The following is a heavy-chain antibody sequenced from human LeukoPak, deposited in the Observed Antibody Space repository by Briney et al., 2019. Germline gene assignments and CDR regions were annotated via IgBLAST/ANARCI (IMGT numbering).Heavy chain of an antibody. CDR1: GFTFSNYA. V-gene: IGHV3-23*01. CDR2: LSGSGGST. CDR3: AKSYGYYYYYGMDV. J-gene: IGHJ6*02. Sequence: GGSLRLSCAASGFTFSNYAMSWVRQAPGKGLEWVSALSGSGGSTYYADSVKGRFTISRDNSKNTLYLQMNSLRAEDTAVYYCAKSYGYYYYYGMDVWGQGTTVTVSS. D-gene: IGHD5-18*01.